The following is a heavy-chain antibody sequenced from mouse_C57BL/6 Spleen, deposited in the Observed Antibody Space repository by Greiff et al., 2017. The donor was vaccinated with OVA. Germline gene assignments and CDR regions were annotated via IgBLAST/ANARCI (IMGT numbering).Heavy chain of an antibody. J-gene: IGHJ3*01. V-gene: IGHV5-2*01. CDR2: INSDGGST. CDR1: EYAFPSHD. Sequence: EVMLVESGGGLVQPGESLKLSCESNEYAFPSHDMSWVRKTPEKRLELVAAINSDGGSTYYPDTMERRFIISRDNTKTTLYLQMSSLRSDDTALYYCARHDYDEAWFAYWGQGTLVTVSA. D-gene: IGHD2-4*01. CDR3: ARHDYDEAWFAY.